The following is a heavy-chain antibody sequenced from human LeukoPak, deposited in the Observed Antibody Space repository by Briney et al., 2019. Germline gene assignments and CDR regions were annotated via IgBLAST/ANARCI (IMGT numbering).Heavy chain of an antibody. Sequence: GGSLRLSCAASGFTFDDYGMSWVRQVPGQGLMWISRLNGAGTRTTYADSVKGRFTISRDNSKNMVYLQMKSLRADDTAIYYCARPSFYYGSGSFYLGQWGQGTLVTVSS. D-gene: IGHD3-10*01. V-gene: IGHV3-74*01. CDR3: ARPSFYYGSGSFYLGQ. J-gene: IGHJ4*02. CDR1: GFTFDDYG. CDR2: LNGAGTRT.